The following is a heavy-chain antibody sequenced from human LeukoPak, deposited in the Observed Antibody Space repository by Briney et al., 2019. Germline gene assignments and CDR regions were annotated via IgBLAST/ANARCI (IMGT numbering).Heavy chain of an antibody. CDR3: ARETKYGGYSYGFLDY. D-gene: IGHD5-18*01. J-gene: IGHJ4*02. V-gene: IGHV3-53*04. Sequence: GGSLRLSCAASGFTFSSSEMTWVRQAPGKGLEWVSVIYSGGSTYYADSVKGRFTISRHNSNNTLYLQMNSLRDEDTAVYYCARETKYGGYSYGFLDYWGQGTPVTVSS. CDR2: IYSGGST. CDR1: GFTFSSSE.